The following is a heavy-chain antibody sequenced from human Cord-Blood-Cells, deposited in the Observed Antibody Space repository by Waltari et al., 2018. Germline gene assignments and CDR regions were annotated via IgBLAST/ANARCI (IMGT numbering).Heavy chain of an antibody. V-gene: IGHV3-21*01. CDR3: ASSPWFDP. J-gene: IGHJ5*02. CDR2: ISSSSSYI. CDR1: GFTFSSYS. Sequence: EVQLVESGGGLVKPGGSLRLSCAASGFTFSSYSMNWVRQAPGKWLEWVSSISSSSSYIYYADSVKGRFTISRDNAKNSLFLQMNSLRAEDTAVYYCASSPWFDPWGQGTLVTVSS.